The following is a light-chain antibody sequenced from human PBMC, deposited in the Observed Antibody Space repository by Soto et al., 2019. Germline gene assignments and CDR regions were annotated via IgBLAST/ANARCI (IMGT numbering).Light chain of an antibody. J-gene: IGKJ5*01. Sequence: CCAPNECRTLSSRSSQIVTGDYLAWYQQKPGQAPRLLIYDASNRVTGIPARFRGSGSGRDLTLTIGRVEPDDFAVYYCQLRSNRQISFAEGTRLETK. CDR2: DAS. V-gene: IGKV3-11*02. CDR1: QIVTGDY. CDR3: QLRSNRQIS.